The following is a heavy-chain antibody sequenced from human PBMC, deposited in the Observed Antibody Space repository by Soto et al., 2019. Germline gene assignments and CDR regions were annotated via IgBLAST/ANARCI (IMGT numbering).Heavy chain of an antibody. Sequence: ASVKVSCKASGYSFISYYMHWVRQAPGQGLEWMGIINPSGGSTSYAQKFQGRVTMTRDTSTSTVYMELSSLSSEDTAVYYCARADTVMANDYWGQGALVTVSS. CDR2: INPSGGST. CDR3: ARADTVMANDY. J-gene: IGHJ4*02. CDR1: GYSFISYY. V-gene: IGHV1-46*01. D-gene: IGHD5-18*01.